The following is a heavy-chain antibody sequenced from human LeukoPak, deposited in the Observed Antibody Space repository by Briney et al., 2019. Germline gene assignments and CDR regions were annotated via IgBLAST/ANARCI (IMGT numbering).Heavy chain of an antibody. D-gene: IGHD3-3*01. J-gene: IGHJ4*02. V-gene: IGHV3-74*01. CDR1: GFTFSIYW. CDR3: GRSGDFWSGRGVAY. Sequence: PGGSLRLSCAASGFTFSIYWMYWVRHAPGKGLVWVSQIKSDGNITNYADSVKGRFTISRDNAKHTLSLQMNSLRAEDTAIYYCGRSGDFWSGRGVAYWGQGTLVTVSS. CDR2: IKSDGNIT.